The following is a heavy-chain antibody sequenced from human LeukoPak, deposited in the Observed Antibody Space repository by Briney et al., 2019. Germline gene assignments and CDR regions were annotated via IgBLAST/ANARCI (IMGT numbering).Heavy chain of an antibody. D-gene: IGHD3-10*01. CDR2: IYHSGST. V-gene: IGHV4-38-2*02. CDR1: GYSISSGYY. J-gene: IGHJ4*02. Sequence: SETLSLTCTVSGYSISSGYYWGWIRQPPGKGLEWIGSIYHSGSTYYNPSLKSRVTISVDTSKNQFSLKLSSVTAADTAVYYCARDLYGSGSYYNGDYWGQGTLVTVSS. CDR3: ARDLYGSGSYYNGDY.